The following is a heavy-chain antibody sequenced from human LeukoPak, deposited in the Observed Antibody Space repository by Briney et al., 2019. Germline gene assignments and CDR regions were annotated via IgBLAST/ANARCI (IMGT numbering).Heavy chain of an antibody. CDR1: GFTFSSYW. CDR3: ARGRPHGNDY. CDR2: IASDGSST. Sequence: GGSLRLSCAASGFTFSSYWMNWVRQAPGKGLVWVSRIASDGSSTTYADSVKGRFSIPRDNAKNTLYLQMNSLRVEDTAVYYCARGRPHGNDYWGQGTLVTVSS. V-gene: IGHV3-74*01. J-gene: IGHJ4*02. D-gene: IGHD4-23*01.